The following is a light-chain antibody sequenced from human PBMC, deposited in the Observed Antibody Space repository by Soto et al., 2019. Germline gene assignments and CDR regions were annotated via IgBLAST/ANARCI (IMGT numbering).Light chain of an antibody. CDR3: QQLNSFPIT. J-gene: IGKJ5*01. CDR2: GAS. CDR1: QGISRY. V-gene: IGKV1-9*01. Sequence: DIQLTQSPSFLSASVGDRVTITCRASQGISRYLAWYQQKPGKAPDLLIYGASSLQGGVPSRFGGSGSGTEFTLTISSLQPEDFATYYCQQLNSFPITFGPGTRLEMK.